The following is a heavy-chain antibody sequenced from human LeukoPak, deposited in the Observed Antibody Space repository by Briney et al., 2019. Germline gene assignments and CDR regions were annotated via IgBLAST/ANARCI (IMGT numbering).Heavy chain of an antibody. CDR1: GYTFTSYG. Sequence: GASVKVSCKASGYTFTSYGISWVRQAPGQGLEWMGWISAYNGNTNYAQKLQGRVTMTTDTSTSTAYMELRSLRSDDTAVYYCARDPNCSGGSCYPGWFDPWGQGTLVTASS. CDR2: ISAYNGNT. CDR3: ARDPNCSGGSCYPGWFDP. V-gene: IGHV1-18*01. D-gene: IGHD2-15*01. J-gene: IGHJ5*02.